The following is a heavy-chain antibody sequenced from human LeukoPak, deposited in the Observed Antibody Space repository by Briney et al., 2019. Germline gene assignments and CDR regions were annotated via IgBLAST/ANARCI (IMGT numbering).Heavy chain of an antibody. D-gene: IGHD6-19*01. J-gene: IGHJ4*02. CDR1: GGSISSYY. CDR3: ARQGYSSGFYYFDY. V-gene: IGHV4-59*01. Sequence: SETLSPTCTVSGGSISSYYWSWIRQPPGKGLEWIGYIYYSGSTNYNPSLKSRVTISVDTSKNQFSLKLSSVTAADTAVYYCARQGYSSGFYYFDYWGQGTLVTVSS. CDR2: IYYSGST.